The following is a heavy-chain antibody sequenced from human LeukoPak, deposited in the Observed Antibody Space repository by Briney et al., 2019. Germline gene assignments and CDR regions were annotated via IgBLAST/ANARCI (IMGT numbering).Heavy chain of an antibody. CDR2: IYHSGST. Sequence: SETLSLTCTVSGYSISSGYYWGWIRQPPGKGLEWIGSIYHSGSTYYNPSLKSRVTISVDTSKNQFSLKLSSVTAADTAVYYCARVPGIAAAGHGMDVWGQGTTVTVSS. CDR1: GYSISSGYY. D-gene: IGHD6-13*01. CDR3: ARVPGIAAAGHGMDV. J-gene: IGHJ6*02. V-gene: IGHV4-38-2*02.